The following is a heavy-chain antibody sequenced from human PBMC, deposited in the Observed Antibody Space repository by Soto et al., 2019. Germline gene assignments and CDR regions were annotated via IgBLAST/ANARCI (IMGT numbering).Heavy chain of an antibody. Sequence: EVQLVESGGGLIQPGGSLRLSCAVSGFTVSNNYMSWVRQAPGKGLEGVSVIYSGGYTAYGDSVKGRFTISRDNSKNTPYRKTKSQRADAPAVFYGGPLRGGGGYWGQGTLVTVSS. D-gene: IGHD3-10*01. CDR1: GFTVSNNY. CDR3: GPLRGGGGY. CDR2: IYSGGYT. J-gene: IGHJ4*02. V-gene: IGHV3-53*01.